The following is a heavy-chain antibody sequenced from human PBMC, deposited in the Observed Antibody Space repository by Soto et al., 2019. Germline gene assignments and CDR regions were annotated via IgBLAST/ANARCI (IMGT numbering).Heavy chain of an antibody. V-gene: IGHV1-8*01. CDR2: MNPNSGNT. CDR1: GYSFTSSD. D-gene: IGHD4-17*01. CDR3: ALVTTGYYYYYMDV. Sequence: ASVKVSCKASGYSFTSSDINWVRQATGQGLEWMGWMNPNSGNTGYAQKFQGRVTMTRNTSISTAYMELSSLRSEDTAVYYCALVTTGYYYYYMDVWGKGTTVTVSS. J-gene: IGHJ6*03.